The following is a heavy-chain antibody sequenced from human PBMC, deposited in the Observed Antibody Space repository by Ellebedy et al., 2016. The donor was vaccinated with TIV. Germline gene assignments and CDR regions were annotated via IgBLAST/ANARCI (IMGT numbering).Heavy chain of an antibody. V-gene: IGHV3-53*01. CDR1: GFTVSSNY. D-gene: IGHD3-22*01. CDR2: IYSGGST. Sequence: GGSLRLSXAASGFTVSSNYMSWVRQAPGKGLEWVSVIYSGGSTYYADSVKGRFTISRDNSKNTLYLQMNSLRAEDTAVYYCARGILGYYYDSSGYYYPPFDYWGQGTLVTVSS. CDR3: ARGILGYYYDSSGYYYPPFDY. J-gene: IGHJ4*02.